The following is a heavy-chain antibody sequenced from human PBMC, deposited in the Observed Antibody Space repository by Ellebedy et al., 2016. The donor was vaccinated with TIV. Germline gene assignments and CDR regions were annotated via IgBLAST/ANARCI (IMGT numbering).Heavy chain of an antibody. CDR2: VDSPGTNT. J-gene: IGHJ4*02. V-gene: IGHV3-74*01. Sequence: GESLKISXTASGFSFSSYWMHWVRQAPGKGLVWVARVDSPGTNTVYADSVKGRFTISRDNAKNSLYLHMNSLRADDTAVYYCARPDYRYDSWGQGTQVTVSS. CDR3: ARPDYRYDS. D-gene: IGHD4-11*01. CDR1: GFSFSSYW.